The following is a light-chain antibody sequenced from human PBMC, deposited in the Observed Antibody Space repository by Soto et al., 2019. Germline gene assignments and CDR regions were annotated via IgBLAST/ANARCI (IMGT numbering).Light chain of an antibody. V-gene: IGKV3-11*01. Sequence: IVLTQSPATLSSSPGERVTLSCRASQSVSSYLAWYQQKPGQAPRLLIYDTSNRATGIPPRFSGSGSGTDFTLTISSLEPEDFAVYYCQQHNNWPPITFGQGTRLEIK. CDR2: DTS. J-gene: IGKJ5*01. CDR3: QQHNNWPPIT. CDR1: QSVSSY.